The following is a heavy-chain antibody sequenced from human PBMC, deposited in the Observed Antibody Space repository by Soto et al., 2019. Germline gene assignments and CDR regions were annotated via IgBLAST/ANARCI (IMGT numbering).Heavy chain of an antibody. V-gene: IGHV3-23*01. J-gene: IGHJ4*02. CDR2: IRGSGGST. D-gene: IGHD3-22*01. Sequence: EVQLLESGGGLVQPGGSLRLSCAASGFTFSSYAMSWVRQAPGKGLEWVSAIRGSGGSTYYADSVKGRFTISRDNSKNTLYLQMNSLRAEDTAVYDCATYREAHYYHSSRWGYWGQGTLVTVSS. CDR3: ATYREAHYYHSSRWGY. CDR1: GFTFSSYA.